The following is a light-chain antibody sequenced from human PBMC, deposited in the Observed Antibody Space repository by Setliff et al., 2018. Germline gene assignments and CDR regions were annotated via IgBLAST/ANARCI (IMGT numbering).Light chain of an antibody. V-gene: IGLV1-51*01. CDR2: DDN. CDR3: ATWDHSLRGVV. CDR1: SSNIGNDY. J-gene: IGLJ2*01. Sequence: QSVLAQPPSVSAAPRQKATISCSGSSSNIGNDYVSWYHQLPGTAPKLLIYDDNKRPSGIPDRFSGSKSGASATLGITGLQTGDEGDYYCATWDHSLRGVVFGGGTKVTVL.